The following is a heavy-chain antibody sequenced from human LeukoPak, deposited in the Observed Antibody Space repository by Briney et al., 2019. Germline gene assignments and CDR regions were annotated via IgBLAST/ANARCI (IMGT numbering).Heavy chain of an antibody. CDR1: GYTITGYY. CDR3: ARDRHWNQGNFDY. J-gene: IGHJ4*02. D-gene: IGHD1-1*01. Sequence: GASAKVSCKASGYTITGYYIHWVRQAPGQGLEWMGWINPNSGDTNYAQKFQGRVTMTRDTSINTAFMELSRLRSDDTAVYYCARDRHWNQGNFDYWGQGTLVTVSS. V-gene: IGHV1-2*02. CDR2: INPNSGDT.